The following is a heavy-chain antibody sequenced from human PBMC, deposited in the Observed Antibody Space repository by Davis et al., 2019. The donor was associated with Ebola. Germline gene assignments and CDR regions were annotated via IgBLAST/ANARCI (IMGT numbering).Heavy chain of an antibody. V-gene: IGHV4-59*12. CDR3: ARSYGPLIAVAVHFDY. D-gene: IGHD6-19*01. CDR1: GGSISSYY. Sequence: PGGSLRLSCTVSGGSISSYYWSWIRQPPGKGLEWIGYIYYSGSTNYNPSLKSRVTISVDTSKNQFSLKLSSVTAADTAVYYCARSYGPLIAVAVHFDYWGQGTLVTVSS. CDR2: IYYSGST. J-gene: IGHJ4*02.